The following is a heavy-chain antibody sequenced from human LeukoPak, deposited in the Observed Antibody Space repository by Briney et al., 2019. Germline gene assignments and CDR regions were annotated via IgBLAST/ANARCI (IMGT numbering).Heavy chain of an antibody. CDR2: IYSGGST. J-gene: IGHJ3*02. D-gene: IGHD2-8*01. V-gene: IGHV3-66*01. CDR1: GFTFSSYA. CDR3: ARELVGYCTNGVCYSGSAFDI. Sequence: GGSLRLSCAASGFTFSSYAMSWVRQAPGKGLEWVSVIYSGGSTYYADSVKGRFTISRDNSKNTLYLQMNSLRAEDTAVYYCARELVGYCTNGVCYSGSAFDIWGQGTMVTVSS.